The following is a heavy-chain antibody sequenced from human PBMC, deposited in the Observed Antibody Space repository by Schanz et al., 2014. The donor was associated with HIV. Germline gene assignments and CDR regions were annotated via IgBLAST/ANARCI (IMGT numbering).Heavy chain of an antibody. CDR2: PSHDGSVK. Sequence: QVHLVESGGGVVQPGRSLRLSCVGSGFIFSNYGIHWVRQAPGKGLEWDQLPSHDGSVKFYGDSVKGRFTISRDTFKNTVYLQMNSLRSEDTAVYYCAKASESIFGVEGLDFWGQGTLVIVSS. J-gene: IGHJ4*02. CDR1: GFIFSNYG. V-gene: IGHV3-30*18. CDR3: AKASESIFGVEGLDF. D-gene: IGHD3-3*01.